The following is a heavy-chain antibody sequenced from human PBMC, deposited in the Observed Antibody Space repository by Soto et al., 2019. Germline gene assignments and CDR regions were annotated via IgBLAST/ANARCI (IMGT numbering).Heavy chain of an antibody. CDR1: GFTFSSYA. Sequence: GGSLRLSCAASGFTFSSYAMSWVRQAPGKGLEWVSAISGSGGSTYYADSVKGRFTISRDNSKNTLYLQMNSLRAEDTAVYYCAKVPSHYDFWSGYYRPSGSDYFDYWGQGTLVTVSS. V-gene: IGHV3-23*01. J-gene: IGHJ4*02. D-gene: IGHD3-3*01. CDR2: ISGSGGST. CDR3: AKVPSHYDFWSGYYRPSGSDYFDY.